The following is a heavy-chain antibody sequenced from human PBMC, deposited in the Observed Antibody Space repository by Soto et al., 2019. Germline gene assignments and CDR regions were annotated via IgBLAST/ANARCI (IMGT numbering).Heavy chain of an antibody. Sequence: EVQLLESGGGLVQPGGSLRLSCAASILSFDIYAMSWVRQAPGKGLEWVSATTGSGGTAYYAGSVKGRFTISRDNSKNTLYPQMDSLRAEDTAVYYCAKHSGYDHYYGMDVWGQGTTVTVSS. CDR3: AKHSGYDHYYGMDV. V-gene: IGHV3-23*01. CDR2: TTGSGGTA. D-gene: IGHD5-12*01. J-gene: IGHJ6*02. CDR1: ILSFDIYA.